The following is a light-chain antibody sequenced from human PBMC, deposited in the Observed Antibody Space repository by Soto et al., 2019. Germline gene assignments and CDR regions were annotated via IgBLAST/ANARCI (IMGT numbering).Light chain of an antibody. CDR1: QTISNH. CDR2: DAS. V-gene: IGKV1-9*01. CDR3: QQVKSYPRT. Sequence: DTQLTQSPSSRSASVGDRVTITSRASQTISNHLAWYQQKPGKPPNLLIYDASTLQSGVPSRFSGSKSGTEFTLTIDSLQPEDCATYYCQQVKSYPRTFGGGTKVDIK. J-gene: IGKJ4*01.